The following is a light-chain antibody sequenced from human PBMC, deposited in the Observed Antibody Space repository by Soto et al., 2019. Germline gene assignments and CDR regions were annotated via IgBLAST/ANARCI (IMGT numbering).Light chain of an antibody. CDR3: LLFSGGAYV. V-gene: IGLV7-43*01. J-gene: IGLJ1*01. CDR2: NTH. Sequence: QTVVTQEPSLTVSPGGTVTLTCASSTGAVTSDYYPNWFQQKHGQAPTSLIYNTHNRHSWTPDRFSGSLLGNRAALTLSGALPEDEAEYYCLLFSGGAYVFGPGTKLTVL. CDR1: TGAVTSDYY.